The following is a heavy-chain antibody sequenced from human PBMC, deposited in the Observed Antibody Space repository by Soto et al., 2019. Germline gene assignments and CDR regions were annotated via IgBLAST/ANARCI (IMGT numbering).Heavy chain of an antibody. CDR2: ISAYNGDT. CDR3: ARDLCSSTSCKLDS. J-gene: IGHJ4*02. Sequence: ASVKVSCKASGYTFTNYGISWVRQAPGQGLECMGWISAYNGDTNYAQNLQGRVTMTTDTSTSTAYMELRSLRSDDTAVYYCARDLCSSTSCKLDSWGQGTLVTVSS. D-gene: IGHD2-2*01. CDR1: GYTFTNYG. V-gene: IGHV1-18*04.